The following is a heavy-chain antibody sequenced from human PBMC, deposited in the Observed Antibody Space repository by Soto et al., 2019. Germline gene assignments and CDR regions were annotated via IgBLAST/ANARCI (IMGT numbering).Heavy chain of an antibody. CDR2: IWYDGSNK. CDR3: AREGGCSSTSCYLIVNDAFDI. D-gene: IGHD2-2*01. V-gene: IGHV3-30*19. J-gene: IGHJ3*02. CDR1: GFTFSSYG. Sequence: QVQLVESGGGVVQPGRSLRLSCAASGFTFSSYGMHWVRQAPGKGLEWVAVIWYDGSNKYYADSVKGRFTISRDNSKNTLYLQMNSLRAEDTAVYYCAREGGCSSTSCYLIVNDAFDIWGQGTMVTVSS.